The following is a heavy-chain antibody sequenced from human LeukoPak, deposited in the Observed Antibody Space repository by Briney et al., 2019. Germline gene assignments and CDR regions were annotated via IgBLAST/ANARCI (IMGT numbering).Heavy chain of an antibody. V-gene: IGHV1-18*01. Sequence: ASVKVSCKASGYTFTSYGISWLRQAPGQGLEGMGWISAYNGNTTYAQKLQGRVTMTTDTSTSTAYMELRSLRYDDTAVYYCARGKGIAAAGTLYYYYGMDVWGQGTTVTVSS. CDR1: GYTFTSYG. CDR3: ARGKGIAAAGTLYYYYGMDV. D-gene: IGHD6-13*01. CDR2: ISAYNGNT. J-gene: IGHJ6*02.